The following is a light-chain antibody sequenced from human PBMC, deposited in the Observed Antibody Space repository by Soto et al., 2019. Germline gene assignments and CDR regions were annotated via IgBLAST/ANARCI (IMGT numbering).Light chain of an antibody. J-gene: IGLJ3*02. Sequence: QSALTQPASVSGSPGQSITISCTGTSSDVGGYNYVSWYQQHPGKAPKLMIYEVSNRPSGVSNRFSGSKSGNTASLTISGLQAEDEADYYCSSYTSSSTLVFGGGTQRPVL. CDR3: SSYTSSSTLV. CDR2: EVS. CDR1: SSDVGGYNY. V-gene: IGLV2-14*01.